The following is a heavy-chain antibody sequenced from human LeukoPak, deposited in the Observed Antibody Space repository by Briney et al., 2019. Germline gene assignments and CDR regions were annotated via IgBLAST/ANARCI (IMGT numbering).Heavy chain of an antibody. CDR3: ARDRTGDWNWFDP. J-gene: IGHJ5*02. D-gene: IGHD7-27*01. V-gene: IGHV6-1*01. CDR2: TYYRSKWYN. Sequence: SQTLSLTCAISGDSFSSNSAAWNWIRQFPSRGLEWLGRTYYRSKWYNDYAVSVKSRITINPDTSKNQFSLQLNSVTPEDTAVYYCARDRTGDWNWFDPWGQGTLVTVSS. CDR1: GDSFSSNSAA.